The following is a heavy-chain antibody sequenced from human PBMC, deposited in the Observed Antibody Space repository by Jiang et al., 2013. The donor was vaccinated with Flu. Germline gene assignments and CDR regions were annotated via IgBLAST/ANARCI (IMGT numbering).Heavy chain of an antibody. D-gene: IGHD3-22*01. Sequence: VSYISSSSSTIYYADSVKGRFTISRDNAKNSLYLQMNSLRAEDTAVYYCARQYYYDSSGYYLRHFDYWGQGTLVTVSS. CDR2: ISSSSSTI. V-gene: IGHV3-48*01. CDR3: ARQYYYDSSGYYLRHFDY. J-gene: IGHJ4*02.